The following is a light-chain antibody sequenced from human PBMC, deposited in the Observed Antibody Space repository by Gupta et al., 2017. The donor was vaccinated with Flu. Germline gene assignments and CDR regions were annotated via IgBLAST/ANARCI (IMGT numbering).Light chain of an antibody. J-gene: IGKJ3*01. V-gene: IGKV3-11*01. CDR2: DAS. CDR1: QSVSSY. CDR3: QQRSNWLLT. Sequence: PATLSLSPGERATLSCRASQSVSSYLAWYQQKPGQAPRLLIYDASNRATGIPARFSGSGSGTDFTLTISSLEPEDFAVYYCQQRSNWLLTFGPGTKVDIK.